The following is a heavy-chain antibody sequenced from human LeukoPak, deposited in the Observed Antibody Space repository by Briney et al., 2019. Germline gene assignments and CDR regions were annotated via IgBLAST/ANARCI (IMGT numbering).Heavy chain of an antibody. D-gene: IGHD4-17*01. CDR1: GGSISSGSYY. Sequence: PSQTLSLTCTVSGGSISSGSYYWSWIRQPAGKGLEWIGRIYTSGSTNYNPSLKSRVTISVDTSKNQFSLKLSSVTAANTAVYYCARVAVTTRWFDPWGQGTLVTVSS. CDR3: ARVAVTTRWFDP. CDR2: IYTSGST. V-gene: IGHV4-61*02. J-gene: IGHJ5*02.